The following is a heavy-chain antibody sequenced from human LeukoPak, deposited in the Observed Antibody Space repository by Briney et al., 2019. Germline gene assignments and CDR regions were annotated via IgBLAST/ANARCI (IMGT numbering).Heavy chain of an antibody. CDR1: GFTFDDYA. CDR3: AKADESYSKGQPMGY. V-gene: IGHV3-9*01. D-gene: IGHD4-11*01. CDR2: ISWNSGSI. Sequence: GGSLRLSCAASGFTFDDYAMHWVRQAPGKGLEWVSGISWNSGSIGYADSVKGRFTISRDNAKNSLYLQMNSLRAEDTALYYCAKADESYSKGQPMGYWGQGTLVTVSS. J-gene: IGHJ4*02.